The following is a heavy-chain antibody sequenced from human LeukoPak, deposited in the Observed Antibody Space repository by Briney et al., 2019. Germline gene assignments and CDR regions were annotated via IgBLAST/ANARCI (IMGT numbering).Heavy chain of an antibody. Sequence: SLRLSCAASGFTFSSYGMHWVRQAPGKGLEWVAVISYDGSNKYYADSVKGRFTISRDNSKNTLYLQMNSLRAEDTAVYYCAKDPDVVPAAFDPWGQGTLVTVSS. V-gene: IGHV3-30*18. CDR2: ISYDGSNK. CDR3: AKDPDVVPAAFDP. J-gene: IGHJ5*02. CDR1: GFTFSSYG. D-gene: IGHD2-2*01.